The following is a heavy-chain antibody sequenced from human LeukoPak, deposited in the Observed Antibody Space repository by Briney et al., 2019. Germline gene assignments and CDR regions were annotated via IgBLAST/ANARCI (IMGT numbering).Heavy chain of an antibody. CDR3: ARGRYNNSPNHSNFDY. D-gene: IGHD3-10*01. CDR2: INSDGSST. CDR1: GFTFSSYW. J-gene: IGHJ4*02. Sequence: GSLRLSCAASGFTFSSYWMHWVRQAPGKGLVWVSRINSDGSSTSYADSVKGRFTISRDNAKNTLYLQMNSLRAEDTAVYYCARGRYNNSPNHSNFDYWGQGTLVTVSS. V-gene: IGHV3-74*01.